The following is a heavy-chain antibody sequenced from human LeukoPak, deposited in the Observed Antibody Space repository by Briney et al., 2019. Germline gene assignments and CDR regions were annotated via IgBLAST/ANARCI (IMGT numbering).Heavy chain of an antibody. Sequence: GGSVRLSCAASVFTFISYSMHWVRQAPCKGLEWVGVISCDGSNKYYADSVKGRFTISRDNSKNTLYLQMNSLRDEDTAVYYCAREGYYYDSSGYSNWFDPWGQGTLVTVSS. CDR1: VFTFISYS. V-gene: IGHV3-30-3*01. CDR2: ISCDGSNK. J-gene: IGHJ5*02. CDR3: AREGYYYDSSGYSNWFDP. D-gene: IGHD3-22*01.